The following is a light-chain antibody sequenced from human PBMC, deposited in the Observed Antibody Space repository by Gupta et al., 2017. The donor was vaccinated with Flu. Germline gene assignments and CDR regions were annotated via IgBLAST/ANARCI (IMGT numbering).Light chain of an antibody. V-gene: IGKV1-39*01. CDR1: QNINYF. CDR2: AAS. CDR3: QQSYNVTWT. J-gene: IGKJ1*01. Sequence: GDRVTITCRASQNINYFLYWYQQKPGKAPKLLIYAASILKRGVPSRFSGSGSGADFTLTITRLQPEDFASYYCQQSYNVTWTFGQGTKVEI.